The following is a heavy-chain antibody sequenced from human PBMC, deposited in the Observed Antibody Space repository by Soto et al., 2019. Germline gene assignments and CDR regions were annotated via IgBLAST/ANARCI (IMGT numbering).Heavy chain of an antibody. CDR3: ARKVVAFDY. V-gene: IGHV3-48*02. J-gene: IGHJ4*02. CDR1: GFTFSSYS. D-gene: IGHD5-12*01. CDR2: ISTTSSSI. Sequence: PGGSLRRSCAASGFTFSSYSMNWVRQAPGKGLEWISYISTTSSSIYYADSVKGRFTISRDNAKNSLFLQMDSLRDEDTAVYYCARKVVAFDYGGQGALVNVSS.